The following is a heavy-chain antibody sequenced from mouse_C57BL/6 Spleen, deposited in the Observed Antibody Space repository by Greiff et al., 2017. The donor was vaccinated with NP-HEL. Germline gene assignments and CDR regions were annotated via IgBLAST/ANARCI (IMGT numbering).Heavy chain of an antibody. V-gene: IGHV1-55*01. CDR1: GYTFTSYW. CDR2: IYPGSGST. Sequence: VQLQQPGAELVKPGASVKMSCKASGYTFTSYWITWVKQRPGQGLEWIGDIYPGSGSTNYNEKFKSKATLTVDTSSSTAYMQLSSLTSEDSAVYYCAREGSSPLAMDYWGQGTSVTVSS. CDR3: AREGSSPLAMDY. D-gene: IGHD1-1*01. J-gene: IGHJ4*01.